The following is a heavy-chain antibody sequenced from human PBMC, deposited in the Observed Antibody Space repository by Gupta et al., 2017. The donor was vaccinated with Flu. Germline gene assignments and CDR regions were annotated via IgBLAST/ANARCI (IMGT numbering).Heavy chain of an antibody. J-gene: IGHJ4*02. CDR3: ARGGPYCSGGSCYSLDY. V-gene: IGHV1-18*01. Sequence: GVTWVRQAPGQGLEWMGYISDYNGNTNYAQKFQGKVILTTDTSTSTAYMELRSLTSDDTALYFCARGGPYCSGGSCYSLDYWGQGTLVTVSP. CDR2: ISDYNGNT. CDR1: G. D-gene: IGHD2-15*01.